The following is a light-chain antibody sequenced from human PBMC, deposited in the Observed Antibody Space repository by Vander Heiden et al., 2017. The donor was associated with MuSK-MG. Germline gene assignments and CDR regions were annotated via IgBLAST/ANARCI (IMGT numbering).Light chain of an antibody. CDR3: QKYNSAPRT. Sequence: DIQMTQSPSSLSASVGDRVTITCRASQGIRNYLAWYQQKAGKVPKLLIYAASTLQSEVPSRFSGSGSGTDFTLTISSLQPEDVATYYCQKYNSAPRTFGQGTKVEVK. V-gene: IGKV1-27*01. CDR2: AAS. J-gene: IGKJ1*01. CDR1: QGIRNY.